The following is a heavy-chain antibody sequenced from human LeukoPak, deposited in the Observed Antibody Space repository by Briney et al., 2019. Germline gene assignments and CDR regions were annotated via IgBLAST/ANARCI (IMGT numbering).Heavy chain of an antibody. CDR3: ARAPTFYCSGGSCYSSGYFQH. CDR2: ISSSGSTI. D-gene: IGHD2-15*01. V-gene: IGHV3-48*03. Sequence: GGSLRLSCAASGFTFSSYEMNWVRQAPGKGLEWVSYISSSGSTIYYADSVKGRFTISRDNAKNSLYLQMNSLRAEDTAVYYCARAPTFYCSGGSCYSSGYFQHWGQGTLVTVSS. CDR1: GFTFSSYE. J-gene: IGHJ1*01.